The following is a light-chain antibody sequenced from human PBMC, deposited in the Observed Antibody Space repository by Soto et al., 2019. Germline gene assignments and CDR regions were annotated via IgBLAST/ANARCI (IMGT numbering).Light chain of an antibody. CDR2: DAS. Sequence: EIVLTQSPGTLSLSPGERATLSSRATESVVSSYLAWYQLKPGQAPRLIIYDASSRATGIPDRFSGSGSGTDFTLTISRLEPEDFAVYYCQQYGSIPWTFGQGTKVDIK. V-gene: IGKV3-20*01. CDR3: QQYGSIPWT. CDR1: ESVVSSY. J-gene: IGKJ1*01.